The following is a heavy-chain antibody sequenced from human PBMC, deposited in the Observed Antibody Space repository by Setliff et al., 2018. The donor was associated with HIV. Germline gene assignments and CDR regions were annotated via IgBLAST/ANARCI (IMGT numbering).Heavy chain of an antibody. CDR1: GGPFTNHG. V-gene: IGHV4-34*01. CDR3: ARHGGRSFDS. CDR2: IDNRGGT. J-gene: IGHJ4*02. Sequence: SETLSLTCAAYGGPFTNHGWNWIRQSPGKGLEWIGEIDNRGGTNYNPSLKSRVTMSLDTSKNQLSLNVTSVTAADTAVYFCARHGGRSFDSWGQGTLVTSPQ. D-gene: IGHD2-15*01.